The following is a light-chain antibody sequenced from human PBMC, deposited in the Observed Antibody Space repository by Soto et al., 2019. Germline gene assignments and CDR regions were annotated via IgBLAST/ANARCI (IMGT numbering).Light chain of an antibody. J-gene: IGKJ1*01. V-gene: IGKV3-20*01. CDR3: QQYGNSPPWT. CDR1: QSVSSNF. Sequence: EIVLTQSPGTLSLSPGDRATLSCRASQSVSSNFLAWYQQKPGQAPRLLVYGASSRATGIPDRFSGSGSGTDSTLTISRLEPEDFAVYYCQQYGNSPPWTFDQGTKVEIK. CDR2: GAS.